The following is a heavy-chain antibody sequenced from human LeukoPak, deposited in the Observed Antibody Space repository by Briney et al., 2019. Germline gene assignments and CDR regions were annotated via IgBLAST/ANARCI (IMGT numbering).Heavy chain of an antibody. V-gene: IGHV3-23*01. CDR1: GFTFSSYA. Sequence: GGSLRLSCAASGFTFSSYAMCWVRQAPGKGLEWVSAISGSGGSTYYADSVKGRFTISRDNSKNTLYLLMNSLRAEDTAVYYCARGCGSGYYFDYWGQGTLVTVSS. J-gene: IGHJ4*02. CDR3: ARGCGSGYYFDY. D-gene: IGHD3-10*01. CDR2: ISGSGGST.